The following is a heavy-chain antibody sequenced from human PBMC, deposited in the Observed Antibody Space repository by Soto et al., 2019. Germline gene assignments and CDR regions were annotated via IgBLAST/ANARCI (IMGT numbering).Heavy chain of an antibody. J-gene: IGHJ4*02. V-gene: IGHV4-31*03. Sequence: SETLSLTCTVSGGSINSGGFYWSWIRQHPGKGLEWIGYIYYSGSTYYNPSLKSRVIISVDTSKNQFSLRLRSVTAADTALYYCSTRHSEGNFFGVFDYWSRGTLVPGSS. D-gene: IGHD1-7*01. CDR1: GGSINSGGFY. CDR2: IYYSGST. CDR3: STRHSEGNFFGVFDY.